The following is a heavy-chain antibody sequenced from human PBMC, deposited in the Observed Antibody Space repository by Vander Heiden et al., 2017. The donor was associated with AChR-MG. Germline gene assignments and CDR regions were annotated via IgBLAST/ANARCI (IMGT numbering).Heavy chain of an antibody. V-gene: IGHV3-21*01. CDR3: ARDHSSNWSF. CDR1: GFTFSSYT. D-gene: IGHD6-13*01. Sequence: EVQLVESGGGLVKPGGSLRPSCAASGFTFSSYTMNWVRQAPGKGLEWVSSITATSSYIYYADSVKGRFTISRDNAKNSLYLQMNTLRAEDTAVYYCARDHSSNWSFWGQGTLVTVSS. J-gene: IGHJ4*02. CDR2: ITATSSYI.